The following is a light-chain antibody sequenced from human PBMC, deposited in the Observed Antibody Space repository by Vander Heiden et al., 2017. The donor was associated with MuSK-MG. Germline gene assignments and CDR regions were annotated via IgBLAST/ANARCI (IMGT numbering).Light chain of an antibody. CDR1: SGINDGTYR. J-gene: IGLJ2*01. V-gene: IGLV5-45*02. CDR2: YKSDSDK. CDR3: MIWHSSAVV. Sequence: QAVLTQPSSLPASPGASASLTCTLRSGINDGTYRIYWYQQKPGSPPQYLLRYKSDSDKQQGSGVPSRFSGSKDASANAGILLISGLQSEDEADYYCMIWHSSAVVFGGGTKLTVL.